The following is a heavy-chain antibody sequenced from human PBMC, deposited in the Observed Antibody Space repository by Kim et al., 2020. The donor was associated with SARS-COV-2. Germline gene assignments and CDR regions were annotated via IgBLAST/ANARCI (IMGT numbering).Heavy chain of an antibody. V-gene: IGHV3-7*01. CDR2: IKEDKSAI. CDR3: TRGGWYYFDY. D-gene: IGHD6-19*01. J-gene: IGHJ4*02. CDR1: GFTFSNYW. Sequence: GGSLRLSCAVSGFTFSNYWMSWVRQAPGKGLEWVANIKEDKSAIYYADSVRGRFTISRDNAKNSLYLQMNSLTGEDTAIYYCTRGGWYYFDYWGQGSLVT.